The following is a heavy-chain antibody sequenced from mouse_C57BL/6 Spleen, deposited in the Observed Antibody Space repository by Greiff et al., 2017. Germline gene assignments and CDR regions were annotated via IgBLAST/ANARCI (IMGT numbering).Heavy chain of an antibody. J-gene: IGHJ3*01. CDR3: VRYYYGSWAC. CDR2: IDPEDGGT. D-gene: IGHD1-1*01. V-gene: IGHV14-2*01. Sequence: EVQLQQSGAELVKPGASVKLSCTASGFNIQDYYMHWVKQRPEKGLEWIGRIDPEDGGTKYAPKFQGTATITADTSSNTAYLQLVSLPSENAAVDYCVRYYYGSWACWGPGTLVTVSA. CDR1: GFNIQDYY.